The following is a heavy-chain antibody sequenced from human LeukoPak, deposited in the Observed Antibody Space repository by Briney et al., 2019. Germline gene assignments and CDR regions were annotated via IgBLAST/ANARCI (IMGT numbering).Heavy chain of an antibody. J-gene: IGHJ4*02. CDR1: GFTLSTYW. CDR3: AKDNDYYDSSGPSYYFDY. V-gene: IGHV3-7*04. D-gene: IGHD3-22*01. CDR2: IKHDGTQK. Sequence: GGSLRLSCAASGFTLSTYWMNWVRQAPGKGLEWVANIKHDGTQKYYVDSVKGRFAISRDNSKNTLYLQMNSLRAEDTAVYYCAKDNDYYDSSGPSYYFDYWGQGTLVTVSS.